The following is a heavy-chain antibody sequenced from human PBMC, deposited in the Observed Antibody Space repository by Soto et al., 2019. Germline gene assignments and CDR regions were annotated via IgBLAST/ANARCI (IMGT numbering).Heavy chain of an antibody. Sequence: SGFTFSDYYMSWIRQAPGKGLEWVSYISSSGSTIHYADSVKGRFTISRDNAKNSLYLQMNSLRAEDTAVYYCARERALGLWFGYGMDVWGQGTTVTVSS. CDR1: GFTFSDYY. CDR3: ARERALGLWFGYGMDV. D-gene: IGHD3-10*01. CDR2: ISSSGSTI. V-gene: IGHV3-11*01. J-gene: IGHJ6*02.